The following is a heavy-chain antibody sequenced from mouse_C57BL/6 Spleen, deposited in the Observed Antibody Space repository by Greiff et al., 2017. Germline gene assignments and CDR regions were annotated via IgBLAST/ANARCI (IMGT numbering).Heavy chain of an antibody. CDR2: ISCGSSST. CDR3: ARGDYGHDGDAVDD. CDR1: GFTFSDYC. D-gene: IGHD1-2*01. J-gene: IGHJ4*01. Sequence: DVQLVESGGGLVKPGGSLKLSCAASGFTFSDYCMHWVRQAPEKGLEWVAYISCGSSSTYYVDTLKGRFTISRDNAKNILFLQMSSLRSEDTATYYCARGDYGHDGDAVDDWGKGTSVTVSS. V-gene: IGHV5-17*01.